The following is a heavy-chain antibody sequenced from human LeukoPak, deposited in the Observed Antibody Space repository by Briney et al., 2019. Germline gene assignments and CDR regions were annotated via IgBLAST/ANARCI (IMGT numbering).Heavy chain of an antibody. Sequence: GGSLRLSCAASGFTFSDYYMSWIRQAPGKGLEWVSYVSSSGSTIYYADSVKGRFTISRDNAKNSPYLQMNSLRAEDTAVYYCARSEGIQNFDYWGQGTLVTVSS. CDR3: ARSEGIQNFDY. CDR2: VSSSGSTI. CDR1: GFTFSDYY. V-gene: IGHV3-11*04. J-gene: IGHJ4*02.